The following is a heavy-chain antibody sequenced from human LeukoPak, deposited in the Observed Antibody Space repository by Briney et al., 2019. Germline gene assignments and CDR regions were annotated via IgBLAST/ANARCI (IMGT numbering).Heavy chain of an antibody. V-gene: IGHV4-4*09. D-gene: IGHD1-26*01. CDR2: IHSSGGS. CDR3: ARLGSYHDF. J-gene: IGHJ4*02. CDR1: GASISNYY. Sequence: SETLSLTCTVSGASISNYYWSWIRQTPEKGLEWMGHIHSSGGSSYYPSLKSRLTLSIDTSRNQLSLKLPSVTAADTAAYFCARLGSYHDFWGQGALFTVSS.